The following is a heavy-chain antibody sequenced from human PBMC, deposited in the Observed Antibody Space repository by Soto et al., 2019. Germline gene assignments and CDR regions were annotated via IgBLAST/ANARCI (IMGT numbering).Heavy chain of an antibody. CDR1: GFTFSSYA. D-gene: IGHD3-10*01. J-gene: IGHJ4*02. CDR2: ISYDGSNK. Sequence: QVQLVESGGGVVQPGRSLRLSCAASGFTFSSYAMHWVRQAPGKGLEWVAVISYDGSNKYYADSVKGRFTISRDNSKKTLNLPMTSMRAEDTAVYYCARGITMVRGVIIDYFDYWGQGTLVTVSS. V-gene: IGHV3-30-3*01. CDR3: ARGITMVRGVIIDYFDY.